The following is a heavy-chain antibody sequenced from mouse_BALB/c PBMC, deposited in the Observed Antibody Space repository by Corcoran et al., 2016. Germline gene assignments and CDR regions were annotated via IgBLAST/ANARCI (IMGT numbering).Heavy chain of an antibody. J-gene: IGHJ4*01. Sequence: QIQLVQSGPERKKPGETVKISRKASGYTFTNYGMNWVKQSPGKGLKWMGWINTYTGEPTYADDFKGRFAFSFETSASTAYLQINNLKNEDMATYFCARAPLAYYAMDYWGQGTSVTVSS. CDR1: GYTFTNYG. CDR2: INTYTGEP. V-gene: IGHV9-1*02. CDR3: ARAPLAYYAMDY.